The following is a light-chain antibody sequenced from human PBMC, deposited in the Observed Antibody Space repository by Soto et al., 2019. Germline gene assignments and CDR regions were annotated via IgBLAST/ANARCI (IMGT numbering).Light chain of an antibody. V-gene: IGLV2-14*01. CDR2: DVS. J-gene: IGLJ1*01. Sequence: QSALTQPASVSGSPGQSITISCTGTRSDVGGYNYVSWYQQLPGKAPKLMIYDVSNRPSGVSNRFSGSKSGNTASLTISGLQAEDEADYYCSSYTSSSPFVFGTGTKLTVL. CDR1: RSDVGGYNY. CDR3: SSYTSSSPFV.